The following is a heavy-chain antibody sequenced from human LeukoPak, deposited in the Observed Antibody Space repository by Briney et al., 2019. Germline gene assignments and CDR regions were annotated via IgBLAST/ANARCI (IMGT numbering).Heavy chain of an antibody. V-gene: IGHV4-59*08. CDR3: ARRWGGRDAFDI. D-gene: IGHD7-27*01. J-gene: IGHJ3*02. CDR2: IYYSGSA. CDR1: GGSISSYY. Sequence: NPSETLSLTCTVSGGSISSYYWSWIRQPPGKGLEWIGYIYYSGSANYNPSLQSRVTMSVDTSKNQFSLKLSSVTAADTAVYYCARRWGGRDAFDIWGQGTMVTVSS.